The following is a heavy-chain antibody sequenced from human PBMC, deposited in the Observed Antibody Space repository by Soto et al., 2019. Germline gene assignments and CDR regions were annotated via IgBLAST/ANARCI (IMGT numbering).Heavy chain of an antibody. J-gene: IGHJ3*02. D-gene: IGHD2-15*01. CDR2: ISSSGSGI. CDR3: ARAYSDAFDI. CDR1: GFTFSDYF. Sequence: QVQLVESGGGLVKPGGSLRLSCAASGFTFSDYFMTWIRQAPGKGLEWVSYISSSGSGIYYPDSVKGRFTISRDNAKKSLYLQMSSLRAEDTAVYYCARAYSDAFDIWGQGTMVTVSS. V-gene: IGHV3-11*01.